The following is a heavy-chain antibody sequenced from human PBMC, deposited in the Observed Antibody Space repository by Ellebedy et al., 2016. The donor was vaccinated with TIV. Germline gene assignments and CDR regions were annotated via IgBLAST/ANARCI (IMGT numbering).Heavy chain of an antibody. Sequence: AASVKVSCKASGYTFTNYYMNWVRQAPGQGLEWMGIINPGGGGTSYAQKFQGRVTMTRDTSTSTVYMELSSLSSEDTALYYCARAPLSGVFYGTDVWGQGTTVTVSS. CDR1: GYTFTNYY. CDR2: INPGGGGT. V-gene: IGHV1-46*01. J-gene: IGHJ6*02. CDR3: ARAPLSGVFYGTDV. D-gene: IGHD3-16*02.